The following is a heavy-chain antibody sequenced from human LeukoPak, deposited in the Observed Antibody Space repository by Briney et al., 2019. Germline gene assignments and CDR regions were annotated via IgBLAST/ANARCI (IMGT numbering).Heavy chain of an antibody. CDR1: GYTFTGYY. J-gene: IGHJ4*02. V-gene: IGHV1-2*02. CDR3: ARITGDRARFDY. D-gene: IGHD7-27*01. CDR2: INPNSGGT. Sequence: ASVKVSCKASGYTFTGYYMHWVRQAPGQGLEWMGWINPNSGGTNYAQKFQGRVTMTRDTSISTAYMELSRLRSDDTAVYYCARITGDRARFDYWGQGTLVTVSS.